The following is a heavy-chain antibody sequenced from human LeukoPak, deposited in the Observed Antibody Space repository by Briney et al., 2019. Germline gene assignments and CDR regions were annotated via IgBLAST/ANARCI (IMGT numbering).Heavy chain of an antibody. CDR2: IYGGGDT. CDR3: VREAVMPVAPSTIGTSGRPLYEYYGLDV. CDR1: GFTVTDNY. V-gene: IGHV3-53*01. J-gene: IGHJ6*02. D-gene: IGHD6-13*01. Sequence: GGSLRLSCPASGFTVTDNYMNWVRQSSEKGLEWVSVIYGGGDTNYADSVRGRFIISRDTSKNTVYLQMNSLGAEDTAVYYCVREAVMPVAPSTIGTSGRPLYEYYGLDVWGQGTTATVSS.